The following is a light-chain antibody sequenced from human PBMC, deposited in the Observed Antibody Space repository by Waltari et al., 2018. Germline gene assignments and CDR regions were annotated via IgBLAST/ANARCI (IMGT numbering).Light chain of an antibody. CDR1: NFNIGTNY. Sequence: QSVLTQPPSMSGTPGQRVTISCSGSNFNIGTNYVSWYQQFPGMAPQLLIYRNTERPSVVPDRFSASKAGASASLAISGLRSEDEADYHCAAWDDSLSGRVFGGGTKLTV. CDR2: RNT. V-gene: IGLV1-47*01. J-gene: IGLJ2*01. CDR3: AAWDDSLSGRV.